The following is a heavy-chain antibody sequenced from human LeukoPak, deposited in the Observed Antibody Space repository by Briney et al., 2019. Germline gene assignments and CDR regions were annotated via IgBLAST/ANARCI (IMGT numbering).Heavy chain of an antibody. J-gene: IGHJ3*02. CDR1: GFTFTSYD. CDR3: AKSRSGWHPI. Sequence: TVGSLRLSCEAPGFTFTSYDMHWVCEAPGKGPEWVAVVSYDGSNKYYADSVKDRFTISRDNSKNTLYLEIHSLRAEDTAVYYCAKSRSGWHPIWGEGTMVTVSS. D-gene: IGHD6-19*01. V-gene: IGHV3-30*18. CDR2: VSYDGSNK.